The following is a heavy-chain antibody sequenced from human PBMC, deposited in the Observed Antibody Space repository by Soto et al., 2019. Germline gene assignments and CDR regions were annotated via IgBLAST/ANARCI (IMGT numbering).Heavy chain of an antibody. Sequence: QVQLVQSGAEEKKPGASVKVSCKASGYTFTSYAMHWVRQAPGQRLEWMGWINAGNGNTKYSQKFQGRVTITRDTFGSTVYMELSSLRSEDTAVYYCARDPSYYGMDVWGQGTTVTVSS. CDR2: INAGNGNT. J-gene: IGHJ6*02. V-gene: IGHV1-3*05. CDR1: GYTFTSYA. CDR3: ARDPSYYGMDV.